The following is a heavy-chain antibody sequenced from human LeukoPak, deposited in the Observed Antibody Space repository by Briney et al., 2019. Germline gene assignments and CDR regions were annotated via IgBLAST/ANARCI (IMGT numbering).Heavy chain of an antibody. CDR1: GGSFSGYY. CDR3: ARRSYGALDAFDI. Sequence: PSETLSLTCAVYGGSFSGYYWSWIRQPPGKGLEWIGEINHSGSTNYNPSLKSRVTISVDTSKNQFSLKLSSVTAADTAVYYCARRSYGALDAFDIWGQGTMVTVSS. D-gene: IGHD1-26*01. V-gene: IGHV4-34*01. CDR2: INHSGST. J-gene: IGHJ3*02.